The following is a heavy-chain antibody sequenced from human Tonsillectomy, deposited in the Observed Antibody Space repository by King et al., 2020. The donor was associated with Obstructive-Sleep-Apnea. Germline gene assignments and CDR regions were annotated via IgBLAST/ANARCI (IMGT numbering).Heavy chain of an antibody. J-gene: IGHJ4*02. CDR1: GFTFSSYS. CDR3: ARVGDSSGYYYYFDY. V-gene: IGHV3-21*01. D-gene: IGHD3-22*01. Sequence: VQLVESGGGLVKPGGSLRLSCAASGFTFSSYSTNWVRQAPGKGLEWVSSISSSSSYIYYADSVKGRFTISRDNAKNSLYLQMNSLRAEDTAVYYCARVGDSSGYYYYFDYWGQGTLVTVSS. CDR2: ISSSSSYI.